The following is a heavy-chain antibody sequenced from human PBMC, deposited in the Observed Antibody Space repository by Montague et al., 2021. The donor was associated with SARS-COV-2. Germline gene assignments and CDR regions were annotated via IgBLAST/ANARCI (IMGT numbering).Heavy chain of an antibody. V-gene: IGHV4-59*12. CDR3: ARGYDYVWGSYRYLHWFDP. J-gene: IGHJ5*02. CDR2: IYYSGST. D-gene: IGHD3-16*02. Sequence: SETLSLTCTVSGGSISCYYWSWIRQPPGKGLEWIGSIYYSGSTYYNPSLKSRVTISVDTSKNQFSLKLSSVTAADTAVYYCARGYDYVWGSYRYLHWFDPWGQGTLVTVSS. CDR1: GGSISCYY.